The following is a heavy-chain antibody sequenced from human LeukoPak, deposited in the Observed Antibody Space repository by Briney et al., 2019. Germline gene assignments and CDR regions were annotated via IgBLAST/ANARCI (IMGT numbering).Heavy chain of an antibody. CDR2: ISSSGSTI. Sequence: MSWIRQXPGKGLEWVSYISSSGSTIYYADSVKGRFTISRDNAKNSLYLQMNSLRAEDTAVYYCARDQSAVGAPFDYWGQGTLVTVSS. CDR3: ARDQSAVGAPFDY. J-gene: IGHJ4*02. V-gene: IGHV3-11*01. D-gene: IGHD1-26*01.